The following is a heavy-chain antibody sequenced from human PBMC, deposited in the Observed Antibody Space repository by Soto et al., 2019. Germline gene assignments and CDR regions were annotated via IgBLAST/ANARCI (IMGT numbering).Heavy chain of an antibody. D-gene: IGHD1-7*01. CDR1: GYSFTSYW. Sequence: EVQLVQSGAEVKKPGESLKISCKGSGYSFTSYWIGWVRQMPGKGLEWMGIIYPGDSDTRYSPSFQGQVTISADKSISTAYLQWSSLKASDTAMAYCARYRSLELPLDAFDIWGQGTMVTVSS. CDR3: ARYRSLELPLDAFDI. J-gene: IGHJ3*02. V-gene: IGHV5-51*01. CDR2: IYPGDSDT.